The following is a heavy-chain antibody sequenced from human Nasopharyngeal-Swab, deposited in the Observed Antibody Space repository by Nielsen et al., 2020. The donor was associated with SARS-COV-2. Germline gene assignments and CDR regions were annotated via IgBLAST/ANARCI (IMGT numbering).Heavy chain of an antibody. CDR1: GFTFSSYS. J-gene: IGHJ6*02. Sequence: GESLKISCAASGFTFSSYSMNWVRQAPGKGLEWVSYISSSSTIYYADSVEGRFTISRDNAKNSLYLQMNSLRDEDTAVYYCARDLYISGYYYHGMDVWGQGTTVTVSS. CDR2: ISSSSTI. D-gene: IGHD3-22*01. V-gene: IGHV3-48*02. CDR3: ARDLYISGYYYHGMDV.